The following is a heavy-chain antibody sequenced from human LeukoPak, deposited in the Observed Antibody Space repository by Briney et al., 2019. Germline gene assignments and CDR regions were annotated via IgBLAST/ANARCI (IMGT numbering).Heavy chain of an antibody. D-gene: IGHD1-26*01. Sequence: GGSLRLSCAASGFSLRSYPMSWVRQAPGKGLEWVSAISGSGGSTYYADYVKGRFTISRDNSKNTLYLQMNSLRAEDTAVYYCVKAASGSYSVSDYWGQGTLVTVSS. J-gene: IGHJ4*02. V-gene: IGHV3-23*01. CDR3: VKAASGSYSVSDY. CDR1: GFSLRSYP. CDR2: ISGSGGST.